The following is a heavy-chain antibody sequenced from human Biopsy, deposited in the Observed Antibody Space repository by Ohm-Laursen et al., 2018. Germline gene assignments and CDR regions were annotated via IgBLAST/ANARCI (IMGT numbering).Heavy chain of an antibody. Sequence: SDTLSLTCNVSGGDINNYYWSWIRQPAGKGLEWIGRIYPGGSTNYNPSLKSRVPMSVDPSKKQLSLRLRCVTAADTAMYYCASVVLGPTNDAFDLWGQGTMVVVSS. CDR2: IYPGGST. V-gene: IGHV4-4*07. J-gene: IGHJ3*01. CDR3: ASVVLGPTNDAFDL. CDR1: GGDINNYY. D-gene: IGHD3-22*01.